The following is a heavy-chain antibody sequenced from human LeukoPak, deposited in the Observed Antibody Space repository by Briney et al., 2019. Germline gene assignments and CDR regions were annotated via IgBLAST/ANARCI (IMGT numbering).Heavy chain of an antibody. J-gene: IGHJ6*03. CDR3: ARSTTVTTRWGNYYYYYMDV. Sequence: GGSLRLSCAASGFTFSSYSMNWVRQAPGKGPEWVSYISSSSSTIYYADSVKGRFTISRDNAKNSLYLQMNSLRAEDTAVYYCARSTTVTTRWGNYYYYYMDVWGKGTTVTVSS. CDR2: ISSSSSTI. D-gene: IGHD4-17*01. CDR1: GFTFSSYS. V-gene: IGHV3-48*01.